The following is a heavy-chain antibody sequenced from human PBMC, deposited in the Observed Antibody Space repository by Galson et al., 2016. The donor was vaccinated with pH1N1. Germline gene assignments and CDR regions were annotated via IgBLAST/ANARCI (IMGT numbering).Heavy chain of an antibody. D-gene: IGHD1-1*01. J-gene: IGHJ4*02. CDR2: INTDGSTT. V-gene: IGHV3-74*01. CDR3: VRAPIGNDGY. Sequence: SLRLSCAASGFTLSNYWMHWVRQAPGKGLVWVARINTDGSTTTYADSVKGRFTVSRDNAKNTLYLQMNILRVEDSAVYYCVRAPIGNDGYWGQGTLVTVSS. CDR1: GFTLSNYW.